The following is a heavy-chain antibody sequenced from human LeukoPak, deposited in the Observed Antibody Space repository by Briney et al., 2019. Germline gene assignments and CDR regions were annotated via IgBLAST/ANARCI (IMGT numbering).Heavy chain of an antibody. CDR2: ISYDGSNK. J-gene: IGHJ4*02. D-gene: IGHD5-18*01. CDR1: GFTFSSYG. V-gene: IGHV3-30*18. Sequence: GGSLRLSCAASGFTFSSYGMHWVRQAPGKGLEWVAVISYDGSNKYCADSVKGRFTISRDNSKNTLYLQMNSLRAEDTAVYYCAKDDPAMDLDYWGQGTLVTVSS. CDR3: AKDDPAMDLDY.